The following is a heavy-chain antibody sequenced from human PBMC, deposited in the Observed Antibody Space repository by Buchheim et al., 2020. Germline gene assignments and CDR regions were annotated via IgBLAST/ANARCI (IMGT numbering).Heavy chain of an antibody. CDR1: GASINTHW. Sequence: QVQLQESGPGLVKPSATLSLTCGVSGASINTHWWSWLRQPPGKGLEWIGEILHSGSTNSNPSLKSRVTLSMDKSKNQFPLTLTSVTAADTAVYYCARNADFCLDYWGQGTL. J-gene: IGHJ4*02. CDR3: ARNADFCLDY. V-gene: IGHV4-4*02. CDR2: ILHSGST.